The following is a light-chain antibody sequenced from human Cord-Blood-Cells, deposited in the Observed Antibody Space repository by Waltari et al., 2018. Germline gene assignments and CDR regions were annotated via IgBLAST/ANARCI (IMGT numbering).Light chain of an antibody. Sequence: QSALTQPASVSGSPGQSITISCTGTSSDVGSYNLVSWYQKHPGKAPKLIIYEGSKRPSGVSNRFSGSKSGNTASRTISGLQAEDEADYYCCSYAGSSTYVFGTGTKVTVL. V-gene: IGLV2-23*01. CDR1: SSDVGSYNL. CDR3: CSYAGSSTYV. CDR2: EGS. J-gene: IGLJ1*01.